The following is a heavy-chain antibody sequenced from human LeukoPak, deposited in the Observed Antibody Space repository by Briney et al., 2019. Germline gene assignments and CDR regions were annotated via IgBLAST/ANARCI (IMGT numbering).Heavy chain of an antibody. CDR2: IKQDGSEK. D-gene: IGHD3-3*01. CDR3: ARVEKYYDFWSSFGGYFDY. J-gene: IGHJ4*02. Sequence: PGGSLRLSCAASGFTFSSYWMSWVRQAPGKGLEWVANIKQDGSEKYYVDSVKGRFTISRDNAKNSLYLQMNSLRAEDTAVYYCARVEKYYDFWSSFGGYFDYWGQGTLVTVSS. V-gene: IGHV3-7*01. CDR1: GFTFSSYW.